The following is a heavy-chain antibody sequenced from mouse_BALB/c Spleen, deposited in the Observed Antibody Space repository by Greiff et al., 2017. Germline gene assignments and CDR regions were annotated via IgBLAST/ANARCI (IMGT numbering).Heavy chain of an antibody. CDR3: ARSITKDAMDY. V-gene: IGHV5-17*02. Sequence: EVQVVESGGGLVQPGGSRKLSCAASGFTFSSFGMHWVRQAPEKGLEWVAYISSGSSTIYYADTVKGRFTISRDNPKNTLFLQMTSLRSEDTAMYYCARSITKDAMDYWGQGTSVTVSS. CDR1: GFTFSSFG. D-gene: IGHD2-4*01. J-gene: IGHJ4*01. CDR2: ISSGSSTI.